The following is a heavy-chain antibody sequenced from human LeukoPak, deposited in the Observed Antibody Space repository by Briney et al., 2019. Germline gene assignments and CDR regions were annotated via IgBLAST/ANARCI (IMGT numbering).Heavy chain of an antibody. D-gene: IGHD2-15*01. CDR3: ARDPLDCSGGSCSDY. CDR1: GGTFSSYA. J-gene: IGHJ4*02. V-gene: IGHV1-69*05. CDR2: IIPIFGTA. Sequence: PSVKVSCKASGGTFSSYAISWVRQAPGQGLEWMGRIIPIFGTANYAQKFQGRVTITTDESTSTAYMELSSLRSEDTAVYYCARDPLDCSGGSCSDYWGQGTLVTVSS.